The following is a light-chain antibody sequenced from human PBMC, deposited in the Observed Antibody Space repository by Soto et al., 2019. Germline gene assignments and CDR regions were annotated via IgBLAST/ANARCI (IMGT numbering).Light chain of an antibody. J-gene: IGLJ3*02. Sequence: QSVLTQPPSASGSPGQSVTISCTGTSSDVGGYNYVSWYQQHPGKVPKLMIYEVTKRPSGVPDRFSGSKSGNTASLTVSGLQAEDEDDYYCSSYAGSNILVFGGGTKLTVL. CDR1: SSDVGGYNY. CDR3: SSYAGSNILV. V-gene: IGLV2-8*01. CDR2: EVT.